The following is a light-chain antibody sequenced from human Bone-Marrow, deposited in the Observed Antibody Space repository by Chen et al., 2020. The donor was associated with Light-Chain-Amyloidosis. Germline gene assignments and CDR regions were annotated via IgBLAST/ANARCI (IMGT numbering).Light chain of an antibody. CDR1: QSVNNY. Sequence: EIVLTQSPDTLSLSPGERATLSCRASQSVNNYLAWYQHKPGQAPRLLIYDASTRAAGVPARFRGRGSGTDFSRTISRLEPEDVAVYECQQRNSWPPEFSFGQGTKLEIK. CDR3: QQRNSWPPEFS. V-gene: IGKV3-11*01. CDR2: DAS. J-gene: IGKJ2*03.